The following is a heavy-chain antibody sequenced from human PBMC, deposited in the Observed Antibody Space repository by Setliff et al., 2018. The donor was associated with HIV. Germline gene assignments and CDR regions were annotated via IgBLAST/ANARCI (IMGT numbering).Heavy chain of an antibody. D-gene: IGHD4-17*01. CDR1: GYPLSELS. CDR3: VRDDYGYNGKGFDY. V-gene: IGHV1-24*01. CDR2: SDAEDGES. Sequence: ASVKVSCKVSGYPLSELSIHWVRQAPGKGLEWMGGSDAEDGESVYAQKFQDRVTMTEDRSTDTAYMELSSLRSEDTAVYYCVRDDYGYNGKGFDYWGPGTLVTVSS. J-gene: IGHJ4*02.